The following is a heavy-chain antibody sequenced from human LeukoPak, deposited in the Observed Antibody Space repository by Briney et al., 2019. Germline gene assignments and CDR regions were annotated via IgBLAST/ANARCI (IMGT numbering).Heavy chain of an antibody. J-gene: IGHJ6*02. V-gene: IGHV3-23*01. CDR3: ASCRYYYGSGSQGHEFYYYYGMDV. CDR2: ITGPGDST. CDR1: GFSFSDNA. D-gene: IGHD3-10*01. Sequence: PGGSLRLSCAASGFSFSDNAMNWVRQAPGKGLEWVSTITGPGDSTYFAGSVKGRFTISRDNSKTTLYLQMNSLRAEDTAVYYCASCRYYYGSGSQGHEFYYYYGMDVWGQGTTVTVSS.